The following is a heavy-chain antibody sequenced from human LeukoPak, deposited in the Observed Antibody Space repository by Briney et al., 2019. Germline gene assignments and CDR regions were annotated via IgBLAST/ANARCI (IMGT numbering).Heavy chain of an antibody. J-gene: IGHJ4*02. D-gene: IGHD2-15*01. V-gene: IGHV4-34*01. CDR1: GESFSAYF. CDR2: INHRGSP. Sequence: SETLSLTCAVYGESFSAYFWNWIRQAPGKPLEYIGEINHRGSPHYNPSLKTRVTLSVDTSKNQFSLKLTSVTAADTAVYFCARGSSFDGYCSAGACDAGYYDSWGQGTPVTVSS. CDR3: ARGSSFDGYCSAGACDAGYYDS.